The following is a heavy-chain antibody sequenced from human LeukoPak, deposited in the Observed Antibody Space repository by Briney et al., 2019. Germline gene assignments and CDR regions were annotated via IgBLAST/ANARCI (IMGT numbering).Heavy chain of an antibody. V-gene: IGHV1-69*05. J-gene: IGHJ4*02. Sequence: GASVKVSCKASGGTFSSYAISWVRQAPGQGLEWMGGIIPIFGTANYAQKFQGRVTITTDESTSTAYMELSSLRSEDTAVYYCARAPRVIGYFDYWGQGTLVTVSS. CDR1: GGTFSSYA. CDR2: IIPIFGTA. D-gene: IGHD2-21*01. CDR3: ARAPRVIGYFDY.